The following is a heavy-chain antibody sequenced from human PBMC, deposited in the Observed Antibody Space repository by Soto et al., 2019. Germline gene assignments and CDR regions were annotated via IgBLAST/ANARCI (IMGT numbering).Heavy chain of an antibody. CDR3: ATSIVATLGNFES. V-gene: IGHV1-69*01. CDR1: GGVFSTYA. D-gene: IGHD5-12*01. CDR2: IIPIFGTS. J-gene: IGHJ4*02. Sequence: QVHLVQSGAEVKKSGSSVKVSCKASGGVFSTYAISWVRQAPGQGLEWMGVIIPIFGTSNYAQRFLGRVTITADESTRTAYMELSSLESEDTALYYCATSIVATLGNFESWGQGTLVTVSA.